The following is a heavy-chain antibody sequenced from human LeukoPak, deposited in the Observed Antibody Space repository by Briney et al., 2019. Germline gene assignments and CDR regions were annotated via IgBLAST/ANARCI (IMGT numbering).Heavy chain of an antibody. V-gene: IGHV3-21*01. CDR1: GFTFSSYS. D-gene: IGHD6-13*01. J-gene: IGHJ4*02. Sequence: PGGSLRLSCAASGFTFSSYSMNWVRQAPGKGLEWVSSISSSSSYIYYADSVKGRFTISRDNAKNSLYLQMKSLRAEDTAVYYCARGGSSWFFYFDYWGQGTLVTASS. CDR3: ARGGSSWFFYFDY. CDR2: ISSSSSYI.